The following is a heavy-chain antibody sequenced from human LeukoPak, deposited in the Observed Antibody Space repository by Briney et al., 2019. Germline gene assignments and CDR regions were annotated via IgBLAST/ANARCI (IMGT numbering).Heavy chain of an antibody. V-gene: IGHV3-9*01. D-gene: IGHD3-3*01. Sequence: GGSLRLSCAASGFTFDDYAMHWVRQAPGKGLEWVSGISWNSGSIGYADSVKGRFTISRDNSKNTLYLQMNSLRAEDTAVYYCAKDFRVLRYYDFWSGYYDAFDIWGQGTMVTVSS. CDR3: AKDFRVLRYYDFWSGYYDAFDI. CDR2: ISWNSGSI. CDR1: GFTFDDYA. J-gene: IGHJ3*02.